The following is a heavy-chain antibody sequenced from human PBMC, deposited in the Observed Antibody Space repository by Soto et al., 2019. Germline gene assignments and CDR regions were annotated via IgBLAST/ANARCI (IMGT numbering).Heavy chain of an antibody. CDR2: INAVYGKA. CDR1: GYTFTSYA. D-gene: IGHD6-19*01. Sequence: ASVKVSCKASGYTFTSYAMHWVRQAPGQGLEWMGWINAVYGKAKYAQKFQGRVTITADESTSTAYMELSSLRSEDTAVYYCARDPFRYSSGIWGQGTLVTVSS. CDR3: ARDPFRYSSGI. V-gene: IGHV1-3*01. J-gene: IGHJ4*02.